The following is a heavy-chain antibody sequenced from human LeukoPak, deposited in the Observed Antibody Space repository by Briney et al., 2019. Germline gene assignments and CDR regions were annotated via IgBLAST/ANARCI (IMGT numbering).Heavy chain of an antibody. CDR1: GYTLTELS. Sequence: SCKVSGYTLTELSMHWVRQAPGKGLEWISGISGSGASTYYADSVKGRFTISRDDSRNTLYLQMNSLRGDDTAVYYCAKDVGKWESLHFFDYWGQGTLVTVSS. D-gene: IGHD1-26*01. V-gene: IGHV3-23*01. J-gene: IGHJ4*02. CDR3: AKDVGKWESLHFFDY. CDR2: ISGSGAST.